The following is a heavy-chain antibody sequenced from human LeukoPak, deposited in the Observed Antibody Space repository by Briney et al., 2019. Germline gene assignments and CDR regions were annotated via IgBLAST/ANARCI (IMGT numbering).Heavy chain of an antibody. D-gene: IGHD6-13*01. CDR3: AKDLGVAAAGIDY. CDR2: ISYDGSNK. J-gene: IGHJ4*02. Sequence: GGSLRLSCAASGFTFSSYGMHWVRQAPGKGLEWVAVISYDGSNKYYADSVKGRFTISRDNSKNTLYLQMNSLRAEDTAVYYCAKDLGVAAAGIDYWGQGTLVTVSS. CDR1: GFTFSSYG. V-gene: IGHV3-30*18.